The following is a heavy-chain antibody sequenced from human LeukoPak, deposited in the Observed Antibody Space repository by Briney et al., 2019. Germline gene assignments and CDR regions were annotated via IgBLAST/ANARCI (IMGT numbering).Heavy chain of an antibody. D-gene: IGHD2-15*01. V-gene: IGHV3-9*01. Sequence: PGGSLRLSCAASGFTFDDYAMHWVRQAPGKGLEWVSGISWNSGSIGYADSVKGRFTISGDNAKNSLYLQMNSLRAEDTAVYYCARVGGFTHYFDYWGQGTLVTVSS. CDR2: ISWNSGSI. J-gene: IGHJ4*02. CDR3: ARVGGFTHYFDY. CDR1: GFTFDDYA.